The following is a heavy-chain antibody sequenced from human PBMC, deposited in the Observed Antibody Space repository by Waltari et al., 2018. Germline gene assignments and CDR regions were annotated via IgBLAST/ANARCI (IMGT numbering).Heavy chain of an antibody. D-gene: IGHD2-8*02. Sequence: QVQLVESGGGVVQPGRSLRLSCAASGFTFSSSGMHWVRQTPGRGVEWVAVRASDGSRKSYADSVKGRFSISRDNSKNSLSLEMNSLRPEDTAVYYCASCTGGNCYYYGFDVWGQGTTVTVSS. CDR2: RASDGSRK. CDR3: ASCTGGNCYYYGFDV. CDR1: GFTFSSSG. V-gene: IGHV3-30*03. J-gene: IGHJ6*02.